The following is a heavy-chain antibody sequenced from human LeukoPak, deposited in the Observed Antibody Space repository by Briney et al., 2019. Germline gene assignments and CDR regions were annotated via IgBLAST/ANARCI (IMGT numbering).Heavy chain of an antibody. V-gene: IGHV4-38-2*01. CDR3: ARLDSRVEGILTGPGDYFGY. Sequence: LRLSCAASGFTFDDYAMHWVRQPPGKGLEWIGSIYHSGSTYYNPSLKSRVTISVDTSKNQFSLKLSSVTAADTAVYYCARLDSRVEGILTGPGDYFGYWGQGTLVTVSS. D-gene: IGHD3-9*01. CDR2: IYHSGST. CDR1: GFTFDDYA. J-gene: IGHJ4*02.